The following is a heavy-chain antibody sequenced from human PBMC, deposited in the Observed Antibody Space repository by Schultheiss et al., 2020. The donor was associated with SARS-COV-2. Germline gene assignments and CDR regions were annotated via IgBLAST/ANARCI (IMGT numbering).Heavy chain of an antibody. D-gene: IGHD6-19*01. J-gene: IGHJ5*02. CDR3: ARDQSAVAVGENWFDP. Sequence: SETLSLTCTVSGGSVSSGSYYWSWIRQPPGKGLEWIGEINHSGSTNYNPSLKSRVTISVDTSKNQFSLQLNSVTPEDTAVYYCARDQSAVAVGENWFDPWGQGTLVTVSS. CDR2: INHSGST. CDR1: GGSVSSGSYY. V-gene: IGHV4-39*07.